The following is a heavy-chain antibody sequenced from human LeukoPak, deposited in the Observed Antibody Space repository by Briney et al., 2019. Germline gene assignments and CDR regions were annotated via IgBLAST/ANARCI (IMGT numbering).Heavy chain of an antibody. Sequence: PGGSLRLSCAASGFTFDDYAMHWVGQAPGKGLAWVSGISWNSGSIGYADSVKGRFTISRDNAKTSLYLQMNSLRAEDTALYYWAKDLGPGSMATSPGFDYWGQGTLVTVSS. V-gene: IGHV3-9*01. CDR2: ISWNSGSI. D-gene: IGHD5-24*01. CDR3: AKDLGPGSMATSPGFDY. CDR1: GFTFDDYA. J-gene: IGHJ4*02.